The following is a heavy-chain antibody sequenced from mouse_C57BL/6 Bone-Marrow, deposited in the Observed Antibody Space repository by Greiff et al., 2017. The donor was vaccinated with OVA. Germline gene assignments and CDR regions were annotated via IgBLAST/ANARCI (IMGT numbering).Heavy chain of an antibody. J-gene: IGHJ1*03. CDR1: GYTFTDYY. Sequence: VQLQQSGPVLVKPGASVKMSCKASGYTFTDYYMNWVKQSHGKSLEWIGVINPYNGGTSYNQKFKGKATLTVDKSSSTAYMELNSLTSEDSAVYYCARRYYGSSFYWYFDVWGTGTTVTVSS. CDR2: INPYNGGT. D-gene: IGHD1-1*01. V-gene: IGHV1-19*01. CDR3: ARRYYGSSFYWYFDV.